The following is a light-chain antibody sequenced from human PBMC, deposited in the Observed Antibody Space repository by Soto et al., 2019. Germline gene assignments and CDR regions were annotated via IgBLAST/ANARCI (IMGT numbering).Light chain of an antibody. CDR2: SNN. V-gene: IGLV1-44*01. CDR3: AVWDDSLNAVV. J-gene: IGLJ2*01. Sequence: QAVVTQPPSASGTPGQRVTISCSGSSSNIGRNTVNWYQQLPGTAPKVLIYSNNQRPSGVPDRLSGSKSGTSASLAISGLQSEDEADYYCAVWDDSLNAVVFGGGTKLTVL. CDR1: SSNIGRNT.